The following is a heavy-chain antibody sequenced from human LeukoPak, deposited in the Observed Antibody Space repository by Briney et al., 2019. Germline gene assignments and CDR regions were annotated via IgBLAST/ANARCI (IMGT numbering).Heavy chain of an antibody. CDR1: GFTFSSYS. CDR2: IDTSSTTM. CDR3: ARDNWVDC. J-gene: IGHJ5*01. V-gene: IGHV3-48*04. Sequence: GGSLRLSCAASGFTFSSYSMTWVRQAPGKGLEWVSFIDTSSTTMYYTDSVRGRFTISRDNAKNSLYLQMNSLKVEDTAIYYCARDNWVDCWGQGTLVTVSS.